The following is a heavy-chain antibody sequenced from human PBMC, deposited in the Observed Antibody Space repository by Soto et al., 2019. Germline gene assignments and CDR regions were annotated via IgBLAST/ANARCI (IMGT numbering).Heavy chain of an antibody. CDR3: AKMGRDAYKPIDS. J-gene: IGHJ4*02. D-gene: IGHD3-16*01. CDR2: ISASGYST. Sequence: GESLKISCAASGFTFSDSAMGWVRQAPGKGLEWVSSISASGYSTYYADSVKGRFTISRDTSKNTLYLQTNSLRAEDTAMYYCAKMGRDAYKPIDSWGQGSLVTVSS. CDR1: GFTFSDSA. V-gene: IGHV3-23*01.